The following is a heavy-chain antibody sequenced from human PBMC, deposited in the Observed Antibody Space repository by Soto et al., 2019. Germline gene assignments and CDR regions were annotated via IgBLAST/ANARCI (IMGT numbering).Heavy chain of an antibody. D-gene: IGHD3-16*02. CDR2: ISGSGGST. J-gene: IGHJ4*02. CDR1: GFTFSSYA. CDR3: ASLFTFGGVIGPD. V-gene: IGHV3-23*01. Sequence: PGGSLRLSCAASGFTFSSYAMSWVRQAPGKGLEWVSAISGSGGSTYYADSVKGRFTISRDNSKNTLYLQMNSLRAEDTAVYYCASLFTFGGVIGPDWGQGTLVTVSS.